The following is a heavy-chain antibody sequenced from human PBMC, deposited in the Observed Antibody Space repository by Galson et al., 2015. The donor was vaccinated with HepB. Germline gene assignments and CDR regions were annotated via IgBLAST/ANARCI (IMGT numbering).Heavy chain of an antibody. V-gene: IGHV4-59*01. Sequence: SETLSLTCTVSGGSISSYYWSWIRQPPGKGLEWIGYIYYSGSTNYNPSLKSRVTISVDTSKNQFSLKLSSVTAADTAVYYCARGWLQYRRFDYWGQGTLVTVSS. D-gene: IGHD5-24*01. CDR3: ARGWLQYRRFDY. CDR2: IYYSGST. CDR1: GGSISSYY. J-gene: IGHJ4*02.